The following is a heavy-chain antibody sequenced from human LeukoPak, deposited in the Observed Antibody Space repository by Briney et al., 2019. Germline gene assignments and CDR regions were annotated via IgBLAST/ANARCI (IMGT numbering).Heavy chain of an antibody. J-gene: IGHJ4*02. Sequence: GASVKVSCKASGYTFTNYGFSWVRQAPGQGLEWMGWISAYNGNTNYAQKLQGRVTMTTDTSTSTAYMELRSLRSDDTAVYYCARVFAGVLENDYWGQGTLVTVSS. CDR1: GYTFTNYG. V-gene: IGHV1-18*01. CDR3: ARVFAGVLENDY. D-gene: IGHD2-8*01. CDR2: ISAYNGNT.